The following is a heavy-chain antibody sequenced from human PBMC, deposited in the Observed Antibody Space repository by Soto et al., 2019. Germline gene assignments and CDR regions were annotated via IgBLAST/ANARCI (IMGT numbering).Heavy chain of an antibody. CDR1: GVSFSGYY. CDR3: ARDGATVTTSLRYYYGMDV. D-gene: IGHD4-17*01. CDR2: INHSGST. J-gene: IGHJ6*02. Sequence: SETLSLTCSVYGVSFSGYYLSWIRQPPGKGLEWIGEINHSGSTNYNPSLKSRGTISVYTAKNQFPRKMSSATAADTAVYYCARDGATVTTSLRYYYGMDVWGQGTTVTVSS. V-gene: IGHV4-34*01.